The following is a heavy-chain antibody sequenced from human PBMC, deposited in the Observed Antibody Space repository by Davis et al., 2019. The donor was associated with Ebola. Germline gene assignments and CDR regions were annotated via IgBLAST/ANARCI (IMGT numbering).Heavy chain of an antibody. J-gene: IGHJ6*02. Sequence: SETLSLTCTVSGGSASSGSYYWSWIRQPPGKGLEWIGYIYYSASTNYNPSLKSRVTISVNTSKNQFSLKLSSVTAADTAVYYCARGDWNYPYYYYGMDVWGQGTTVTVSS. CDR2: IYYSAST. CDR3: ARGDWNYPYYYYGMDV. CDR1: GGSASSGSYY. D-gene: IGHD1-7*01. V-gene: IGHV4-61*01.